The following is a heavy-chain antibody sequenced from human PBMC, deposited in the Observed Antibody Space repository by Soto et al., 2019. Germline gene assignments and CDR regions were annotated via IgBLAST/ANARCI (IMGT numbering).Heavy chain of an antibody. V-gene: IGHV1-69*06. CDR3: ASKAACGGDCYAFDS. CDR2: IIPLFGTA. D-gene: IGHD2-21*02. CDR1: GGIFSSNT. Sequence: QVYLVQSGAEVKKPGSSVKISCKASGGIFSSNTINWVRQAAGQGLEWMGGIIPLFGTANYAEKFQGRVTITADKSTKTEYMKLTSLRSEDTAVYSCASKAACGGDCYAFDSWGQGTLVTVSS. J-gene: IGHJ4*02.